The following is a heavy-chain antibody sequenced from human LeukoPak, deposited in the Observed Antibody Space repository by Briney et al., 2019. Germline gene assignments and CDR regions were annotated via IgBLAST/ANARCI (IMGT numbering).Heavy chain of an antibody. D-gene: IGHD1-1*01. CDR2: IHYSGST. CDR1: GGSISSYY. V-gene: IGHV4-59*01. J-gene: IGHJ4*02. CDR3: ARGHYNEYFYY. Sequence: SETLSLTCIVSGGSISSYYWSWIRQPPGKGLEWIGYIHYSGSTNYKPSLKSRVTISVDTSKNQFSLKLSSVTAADTAVYYSARGHYNEYFYYWGQGTLVTVSS.